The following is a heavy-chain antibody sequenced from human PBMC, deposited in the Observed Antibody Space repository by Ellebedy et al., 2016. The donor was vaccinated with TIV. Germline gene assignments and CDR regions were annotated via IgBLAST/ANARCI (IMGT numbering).Heavy chain of an antibody. CDR2: ISGSGGST. CDR3: ARDPGGGGDFGDNWFDP. J-gene: IGHJ5*02. CDR1: GFTFRKYA. D-gene: IGHD2-21*01. Sequence: GESLKISCAASGFTFRKYAISWVRQAPGQGLEWVAAISGSGGSTYYADSVKGRFTISRDTSTSSLYLQMNSLTAEDTAVYYCARDPGGGGDFGDNWFDPWGQGTLVTVSS. V-gene: IGHV3-23*01.